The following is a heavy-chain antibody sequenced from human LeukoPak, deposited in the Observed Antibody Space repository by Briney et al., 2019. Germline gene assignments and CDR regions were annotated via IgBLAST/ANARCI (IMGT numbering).Heavy chain of an antibody. CDR3: ATGGYHCSSTSCSSGADY. CDR1: GFTFSSYA. CDR2: ISGSGGST. D-gene: IGHD2-2*01. V-gene: IGHV3-23*01. J-gene: IGHJ4*02. Sequence: GGSLRLSCAASGFTFSSYATSWVRQAPGKGLEWVSVISGSGGSTYYADSVKGRFTISRDNSKNTLYLQMNSLRAEDTAVYYCATGGYHCSSTSCSSGADYWGQGTLVTVSS.